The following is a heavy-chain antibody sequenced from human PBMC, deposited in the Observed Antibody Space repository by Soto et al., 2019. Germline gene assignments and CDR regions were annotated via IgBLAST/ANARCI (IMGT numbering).Heavy chain of an antibody. Sequence: QVQLVQSGAEVKKPGSSVKVSCKASGGTFSSYAISWVRQAPGQGLEWMGGIIPIFGTANYAQKFQGRVTITADKPTSTAYMELISLRSEDTAVYYCARELYYYYDSSGPKGGAFDIWGQGTMVTVSS. CDR1: GGTFSSYA. D-gene: IGHD3-22*01. V-gene: IGHV1-69*06. J-gene: IGHJ3*02. CDR3: ARELYYYYDSSGPKGGAFDI. CDR2: IIPIFGTA.